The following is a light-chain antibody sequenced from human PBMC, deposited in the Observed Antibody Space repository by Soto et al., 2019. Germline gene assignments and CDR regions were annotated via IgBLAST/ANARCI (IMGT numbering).Light chain of an antibody. J-gene: IGKJ1*01. V-gene: IGKV3-15*01. Sequence: EIVMTQSPAALSVSPGETAALSCRASQSVNYNLAWYQQKPGQAPRLLIYGASTRATGIPARFSGSGSGTEFTLTISSLQSEDFAIYYCQQYSNWWATFDQGTKVEIK. CDR3: QQYSNWWAT. CDR2: GAS. CDR1: QSVNYN.